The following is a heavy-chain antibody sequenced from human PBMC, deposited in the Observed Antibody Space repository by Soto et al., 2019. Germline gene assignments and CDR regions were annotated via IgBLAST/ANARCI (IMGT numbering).Heavy chain of an antibody. Sequence: ASVKVSCKASGYTFTGYYMHWVRQAPGQGLEWMGWINPNSGGTNYAQKFQGWVTMTRDTSISTAYMELSRLRSDDTAVYYCARDMVGIAARHFVYYGMDVWGQGTTVTVYS. CDR1: GYTFTGYY. CDR2: INPNSGGT. D-gene: IGHD6-6*01. J-gene: IGHJ6*02. V-gene: IGHV1-2*04. CDR3: ARDMVGIAARHFVYYGMDV.